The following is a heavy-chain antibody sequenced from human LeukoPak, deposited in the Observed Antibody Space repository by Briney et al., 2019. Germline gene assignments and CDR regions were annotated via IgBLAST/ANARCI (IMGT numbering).Heavy chain of an antibody. CDR3: ARGSGEWLAWGAFDI. D-gene: IGHD6-19*01. CDR2: MNPNSGNT. J-gene: IGHJ3*02. V-gene: IGHV1-8*02. Sequence: GASVKVSCKASGYTFTSYAMNWVRQATGQGLEWMGWMNPNSGNTGYAQKFQGRVTMTRNTSISTAYMELSSLRSEDTAVYYCARGSGEWLAWGAFDIWGQGTMVTVSS. CDR1: GYTFTSYA.